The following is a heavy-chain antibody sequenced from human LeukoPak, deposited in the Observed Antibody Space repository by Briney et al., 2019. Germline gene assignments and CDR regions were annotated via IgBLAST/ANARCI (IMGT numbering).Heavy chain of an antibody. J-gene: IGHJ4*02. CDR1: GFTFSSYA. Sequence: GGSLRLSCEASGFTFSSYAMHWVRQAPGKGLEWVAVISYDGSNKYYADSVKGRFTISRENAKNSLYLQMNSLRAGDTAVYYCARESAVAGSFDYWGQGTLVTVSS. V-gene: IGHV3-30*14. D-gene: IGHD6-19*01. CDR2: ISYDGSNK. CDR3: ARESAVAGSFDY.